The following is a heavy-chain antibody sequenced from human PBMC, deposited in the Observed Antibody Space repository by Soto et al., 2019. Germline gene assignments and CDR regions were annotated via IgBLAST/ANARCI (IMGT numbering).Heavy chain of an antibody. CDR3: VSALSYGDPYLDY. V-gene: IGHV3-11*01. Sequence: QVQLVESGGGLVKPGGSLRLSCAASGLIFRDHHMSWIRQAPGKGLEWLSYISSSGNTVYYADSVKGRFTISRDNAKNSLSLDMNSLTAADTAVYSCVSALSYGDPYLDYWGQGTLVTVPS. D-gene: IGHD4-17*01. CDR2: ISSSGNTV. J-gene: IGHJ4*02. CDR1: GLIFRDHH.